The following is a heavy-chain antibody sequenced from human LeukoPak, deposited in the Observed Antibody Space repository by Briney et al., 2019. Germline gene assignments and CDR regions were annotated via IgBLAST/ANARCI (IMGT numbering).Heavy chain of an antibody. CDR3: AATIAVADSNWFDP. CDR2: MNPNSGNT. D-gene: IGHD6-19*01. Sequence: ASVKVSCKASGYTFTSYDINWVRQATGQGLEWMGWMNPNSGNTGYAQKFQGRVTITRNTSISTAYMELSSLRSEDTAVYYCAATIAVADSNWFDPWGQGTLVTVSS. J-gene: IGHJ5*02. CDR1: GYTFTSYD. V-gene: IGHV1-8*03.